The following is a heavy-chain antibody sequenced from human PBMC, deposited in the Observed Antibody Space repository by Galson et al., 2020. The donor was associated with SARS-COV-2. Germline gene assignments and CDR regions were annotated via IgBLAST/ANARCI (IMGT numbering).Heavy chain of an antibody. V-gene: IGHV3-74*01. CDR3: ARGQYGDYV. D-gene: IGHD4-17*01. CDR2: LNSDGSST. J-gene: IGHJ4*02. Sequence: GESLKIYCAASGFTFSSSYMHWVRQAPGKGLMWVSRLNSDGSSTTYADSVKGRFTISRDNAKNTLYLQMNSLRAEDTAVYYCARGQYGDYVWVQGTLVTVSS. CDR1: GFTFSSSY.